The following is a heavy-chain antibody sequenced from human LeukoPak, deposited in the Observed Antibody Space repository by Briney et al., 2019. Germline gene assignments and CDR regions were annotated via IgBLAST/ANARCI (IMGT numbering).Heavy chain of an antibody. CDR2: IYYSGST. D-gene: IGHD3-10*01. CDR1: GGSISSYY. J-gene: IGHJ4*02. Sequence: SETLSLTCTVSGGSISSYYWSWIRQPPGKGLEWIGYIYYSGSTNYNPSLKSRVIISVDTSKNQFSLKLSSVTAADTAVYYCARGYYGSGSYPLFNYWGQGTLVTVSS. CDR3: ARGYYGSGSYPLFNY. V-gene: IGHV4-59*01.